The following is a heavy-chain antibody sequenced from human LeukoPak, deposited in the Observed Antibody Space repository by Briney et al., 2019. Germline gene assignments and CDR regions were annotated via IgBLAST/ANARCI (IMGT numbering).Heavy chain of an antibody. CDR1: GGSISSGGYY. J-gene: IGHJ4*02. D-gene: IGHD3-22*01. CDR2: IYYSGST. CDR3: ARGVVVVSYYFDY. V-gene: IGHV4-30-4*08. Sequence: SETLSLTCTVSGGSISSGGYYWSWIRQHPGKGLEWIGYIYYSGSTYYNPSLKSRVTISVDTSKNQFSLKLSSMTAADTAVYYCARGVVVVSYYFDYWGQGTLVTVSS.